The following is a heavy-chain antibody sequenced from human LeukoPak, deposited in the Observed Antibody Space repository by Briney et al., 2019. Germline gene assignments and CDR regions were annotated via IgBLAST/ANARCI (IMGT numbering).Heavy chain of an antibody. D-gene: IGHD5-18*01. J-gene: IGHJ5*02. CDR1: GYTFTSYA. V-gene: IGHV1-3*01. CDR2: INAGNGNT. Sequence: ASVKVSCKASGYTFTSYAMHWVRQAPGQRLEWMGWINAGNGNTKYSQKFQGRVTITRDTSASTAYMELSSLRSEDTAVYYCARARIQLPSGGFDPWGQGTLVTVSS. CDR3: ARARIQLPSGGFDP.